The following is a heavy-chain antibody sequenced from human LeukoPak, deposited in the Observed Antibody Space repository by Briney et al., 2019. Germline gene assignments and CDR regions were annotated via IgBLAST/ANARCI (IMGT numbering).Heavy chain of an antibody. D-gene: IGHD6-19*01. J-gene: IGHJ4*02. Sequence: PGGSLRLSCAASGFTFSSYSMNWVRQAPGKGLEWVSSISSSSSYIYYADSVKGRFTISRDDAKNSLYLQMNSLRAEDSAVYYCARVEAVAGNSYWGQGTLVTVSS. CDR2: ISSSSSYI. CDR3: ARVEAVAGNSY. CDR1: GFTFSSYS. V-gene: IGHV3-21*01.